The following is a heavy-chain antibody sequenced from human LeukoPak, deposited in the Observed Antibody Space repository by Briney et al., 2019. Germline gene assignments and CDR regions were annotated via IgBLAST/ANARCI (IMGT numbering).Heavy chain of an antibody. Sequence: GGSLRLSCAASGFTFSDYYMSWIRQAPGKGLEWVSYISSSGSTIYYADSVKGRFTISRDNAKISLYLQMNSLRAEDTAVYYCARDSYDILTGYLYYFDYWGRGTLVTVSS. CDR1: GFTFSDYY. J-gene: IGHJ4*02. D-gene: IGHD3-9*01. V-gene: IGHV3-11*04. CDR2: ISSSGSTI. CDR3: ARDSYDILTGYLYYFDY.